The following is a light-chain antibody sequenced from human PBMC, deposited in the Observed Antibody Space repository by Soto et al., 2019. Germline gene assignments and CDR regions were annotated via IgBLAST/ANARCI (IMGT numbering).Light chain of an antibody. J-gene: IGLJ3*02. CDR3: AAWDDSLSVWV. V-gene: IGLV1-47*01. CDR1: SSNIGSNS. CDR2: RNN. Sequence: QAVVTQPPSASGTPGQRLTISCSGSSSNIGSNSIYWFQQLPGTAPKLLIYRNNQRPSGVPDRFSGSKSGTSASLAVSGLRSEDEADYYCAAWDDSLSVWVFGGGTKLTVL.